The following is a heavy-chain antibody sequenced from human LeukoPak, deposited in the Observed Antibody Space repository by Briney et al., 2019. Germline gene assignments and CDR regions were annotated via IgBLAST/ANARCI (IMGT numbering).Heavy chain of an antibody. J-gene: IGHJ4*02. D-gene: IGHD3-3*01. V-gene: IGHV1-2*02. Sequence: ASVKVSCKASGYTFTGYYMHWVRHAPGQGLEWMGWINPNSGGTNYAQKFQGRVTMTRDTSISTAYKELSRLRSDDTAVYCCARDYTIFGVVPEYYFDYWGQGTLVTVSS. CDR3: ARDYTIFGVVPEYYFDY. CDR1: GYTFTGYY. CDR2: INPNSGGT.